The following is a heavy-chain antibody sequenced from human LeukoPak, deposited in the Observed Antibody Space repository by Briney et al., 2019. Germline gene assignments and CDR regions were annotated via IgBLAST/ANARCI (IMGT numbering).Heavy chain of an antibody. D-gene: IGHD5-18*01. CDR2: IYHSGST. J-gene: IGHJ5*02. CDR1: GGSISSGGYS. CDR3: ARGYSYGSWFDP. Sequence: SETLSLTCAVSGGSISSGGYSWSWIRQPPGTGLEWIGYIYHSGSTYYNPSLKSRVTISVDRSKNQFSLKLSSVTAADTAVHYCARGYSYGSWFDPWGQGTLVTVSS. V-gene: IGHV4-30-2*01.